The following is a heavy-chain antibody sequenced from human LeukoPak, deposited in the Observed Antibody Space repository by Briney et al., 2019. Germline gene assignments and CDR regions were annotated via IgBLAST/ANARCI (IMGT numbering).Heavy chain of an antibody. V-gene: IGHV4-30-2*01. D-gene: IGHD3-22*01. CDR1: GGSISSGGYY. J-gene: IGHJ5*02. Sequence: SETLSLTCTVSGGSISSGGYYWSWIRQPPGKGLEWIGYIYHSGSTYYNPSLKSRVTISVDTSKNQFSLKLSSVTAADTAVYYCARDLPYYYDSSGYYYGNWFDPWGQGTLVTVSS. CDR3: ARDLPYYYDSSGYYYGNWFDP. CDR2: IYHSGST.